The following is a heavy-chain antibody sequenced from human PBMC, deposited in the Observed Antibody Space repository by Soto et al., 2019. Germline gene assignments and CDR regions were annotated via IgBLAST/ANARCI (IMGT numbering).Heavy chain of an antibody. CDR2: IIPMFGTA. J-gene: IGHJ4*02. V-gene: IGHV1-69*12. CDR3: ASGIQLWLRRINNGYSG. CDR1: GGTFSTYA. Sequence: QVQLVQSGAEVKKPESSVKVSCKAPGGTFSTYAISWVRPAPGQGLEWMGGIIPMFGTANYAQRFQDRVTITADESTNTVYMERSSLRSEDTAVYFCASGIQLWLRRINNGYSGWGQGTLVTVSS. D-gene: IGHD5-18*01.